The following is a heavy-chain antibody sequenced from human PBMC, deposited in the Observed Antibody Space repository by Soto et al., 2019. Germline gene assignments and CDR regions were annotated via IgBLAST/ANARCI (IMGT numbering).Heavy chain of an antibody. CDR3: ARGANGAAAGTGVTIDP. J-gene: IGHJ5*02. Sequence: GASVKVSCKASGYTFTSYGISWVRQAPGQGLEWMGWISAYNGNTNYAQKLQGRVTMTTDTSTSTAYMELRSLRSDDTAVYYCARGANGAAAGTGVTIDPWGQGTLVTVSS. V-gene: IGHV1-18*01. CDR1: GYTFTSYG. CDR2: ISAYNGNT. D-gene: IGHD6-13*01.